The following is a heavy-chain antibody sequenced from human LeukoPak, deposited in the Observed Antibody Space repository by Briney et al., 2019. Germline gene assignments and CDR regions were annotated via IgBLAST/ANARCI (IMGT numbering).Heavy chain of an antibody. Sequence: GESLRISRNGSGYSFTNYWISWVRQMPGKGLEWMGRIDPSDSYTNYSPSFQGHVTISADKSISTAYLQWSSLKASDIAMYYCARSHTQYGPPSSYWGQGTLVTVSS. V-gene: IGHV5-10-1*01. CDR2: IDPSDSYT. J-gene: IGHJ4*02. CDR1: GYSFTNYW. CDR3: ARSHTQYGPPSSY. D-gene: IGHD2-8*01.